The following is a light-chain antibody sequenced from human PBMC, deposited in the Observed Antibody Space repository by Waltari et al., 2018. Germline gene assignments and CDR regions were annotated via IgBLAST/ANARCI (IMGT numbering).Light chain of an antibody. CDR1: QRISNY. CDR2: KAS. V-gene: IGKV1-5*03. J-gene: IGKJ2*03. CDR3: QQYNSAPFS. Sequence: DIQMTHSPSSLSAFVGHRVTITCRASQRISNYLAWYQQKPGKAPHLLIYKASNLQSGVPSRFSGSGSGTDFSLTISSLQPEDFATYFCQQYNSAPFSFGQGT.